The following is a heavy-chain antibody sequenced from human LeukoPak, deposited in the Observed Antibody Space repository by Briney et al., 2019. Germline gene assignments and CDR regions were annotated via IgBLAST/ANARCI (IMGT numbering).Heavy chain of an antibody. D-gene: IGHD3-16*01. CDR3: ARGVPAMITFGGVVIDY. J-gene: IGHJ4*02. Sequence: SETLSLTCTVSGYSISSGYYWGWIRQPPGKGLEWIGSIYRNGNTYYNPSLKSRVTMSVDTSNNQFSLKLSSVTAADTAVYYCARGVPAMITFGGVVIDYWGQGTLVTVSS. CDR1: GYSISSGYY. V-gene: IGHV4-38-2*02. CDR2: IYRNGNT.